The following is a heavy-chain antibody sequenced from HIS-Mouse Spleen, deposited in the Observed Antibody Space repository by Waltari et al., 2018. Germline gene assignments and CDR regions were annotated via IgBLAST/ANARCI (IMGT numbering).Heavy chain of an antibody. J-gene: IGHJ2*01. V-gene: IGHV4-39*07. CDR1: GGSMSSSRYY. CDR3: AREIPYSSSWYDWYFDL. D-gene: IGHD6-13*01. CDR2: IYYSGST. Sequence: QLQLQVSAPGLVKPSETLSLTCSVPGGSMSSSRYYLGCISQPPGKGLEWIGSIYYSGSTYYNPSLKSRVTISVDTSKNQFSLKLSSVTAADTAVYYCAREIPYSSSWYDWYFDLWGRGTLVTVSS.